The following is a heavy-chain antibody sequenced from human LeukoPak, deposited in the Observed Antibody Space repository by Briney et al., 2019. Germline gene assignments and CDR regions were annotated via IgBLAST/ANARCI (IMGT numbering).Heavy chain of an antibody. J-gene: IGHJ4*02. D-gene: IGHD2-15*01. V-gene: IGHV4-59*01. CDR2: ISYIGST. Sequence: SETLSLTCTVSGGSINNYYWSWIWQPPGKGLEWIGYISYIGSTIYNPSLKSRVTISVDTSKNQFSLKLTSVTAADTAVYYCARTKLYCSGGSCYSSLDYWGQGTLVTVSS. CDR1: GGSINNYY. CDR3: ARTKLYCSGGSCYSSLDY.